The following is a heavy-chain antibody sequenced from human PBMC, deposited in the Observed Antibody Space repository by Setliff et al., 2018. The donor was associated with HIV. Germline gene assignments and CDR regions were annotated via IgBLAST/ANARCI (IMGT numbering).Heavy chain of an antibody. Sequence: PGGSLRLSCAASGFTFDDYAMHWVRQPPGKGLEWVSAIDPSGSRIFYSDSVKGRFTISRDNSKNTLYLQMNSLTAEDTAVYYCASARIPTGGTSTSLGFWGQGTLVTVSS. CDR3: ASARIPTGGTSTSLGF. CDR2: IDPSGSRI. V-gene: IGHV3-23*01. D-gene: IGHD1-1*01. J-gene: IGHJ4*02. CDR1: GFTFDDYA.